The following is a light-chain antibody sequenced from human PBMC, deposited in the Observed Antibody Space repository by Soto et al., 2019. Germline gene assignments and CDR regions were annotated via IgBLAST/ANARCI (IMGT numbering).Light chain of an antibody. V-gene: IGLV2-14*01. CDR2: DVS. Sequence: QSALTQPASVSGSPGQSITISCTGTSSDVGGYNYVSWYQQHPGKAPKLMIYDVSNRPSGVSNRFSGSKSVNTASLTISGLLAEDEADYYGISYTSSSTLVVFGGGTQLTVL. CDR1: SSDVGGYNY. J-gene: IGLJ2*01. CDR3: ISYTSSSTLVV.